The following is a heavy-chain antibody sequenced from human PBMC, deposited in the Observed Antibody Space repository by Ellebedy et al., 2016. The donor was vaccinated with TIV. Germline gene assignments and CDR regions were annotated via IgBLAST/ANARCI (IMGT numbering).Heavy chain of an antibody. V-gene: IGHV4-39*07. CDR1: GGSISSSSYY. Sequence: SETLSLXXTVSGGSISSSSYYWGWIRQPPGKGLEWIGSIYYSGSTYYNPSLKSRVTISVDTSKNQFSLKLSSVTAADTAVYYCARDSIVGDWYFDLWGRGTLVTVSS. CDR2: IYYSGST. D-gene: IGHD1-26*01. CDR3: ARDSIVGDWYFDL. J-gene: IGHJ2*01.